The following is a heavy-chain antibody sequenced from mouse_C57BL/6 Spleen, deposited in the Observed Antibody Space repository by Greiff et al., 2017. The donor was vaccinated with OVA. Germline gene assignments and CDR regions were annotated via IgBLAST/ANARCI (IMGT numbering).Heavy chain of an antibody. CDR2: IYPGDGDT. V-gene: IGHV1-80*01. CDR3: ARDYYGSSPHYFDY. D-gene: IGHD1-1*01. J-gene: IGHJ2*01. CDR1: GYAFSSYW. Sequence: QVQLQQSGAELVKPGASVKISCKASGYAFSSYWMNWVKQRPGKGLEWIGQIYPGDGDTNYNGKFKGKATLTADKSSSTAYMQLSSLTSEDSAVYFCARDYYGSSPHYFDYWGQGTTLTVSS.